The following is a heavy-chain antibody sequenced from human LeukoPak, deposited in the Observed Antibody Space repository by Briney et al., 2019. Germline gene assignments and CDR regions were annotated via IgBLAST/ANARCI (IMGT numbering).Heavy chain of an antibody. CDR1: GLTISRNW. V-gene: IGHV3-7*03. Sequence: PGGSLRLSCAASGLTISRNWMSWVRQAPGKGLEWVANINQDGSARDYVDSVRGRFTISRDNSKNTLYLQMNSLRAEDTAVYYCAKDFDYWGQGTLVTVSS. CDR3: AKDFDY. J-gene: IGHJ4*02. CDR2: INQDGSAR.